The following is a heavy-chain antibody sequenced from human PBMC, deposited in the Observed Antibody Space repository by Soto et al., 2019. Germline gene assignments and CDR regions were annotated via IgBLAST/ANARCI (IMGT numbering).Heavy chain of an antibody. Sequence: QLQLQESGPGLVKPSETLSLTCTVSGGSISSSSYYWGWIRQPPGKGLEWIGSIYYSGSTYYNPSLKSRVTISVDTSKNQFSLKLSSVTAADTAVYYCARNGKRGNFDYWGQGTLVTVSS. J-gene: IGHJ4*02. CDR3: ARNGKRGNFDY. V-gene: IGHV4-39*07. CDR1: GGSISSSSYY. CDR2: IYYSGST.